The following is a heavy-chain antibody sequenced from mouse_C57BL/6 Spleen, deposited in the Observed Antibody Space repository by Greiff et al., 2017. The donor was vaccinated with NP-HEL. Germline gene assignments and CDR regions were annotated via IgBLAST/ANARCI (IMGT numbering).Heavy chain of an antibody. CDR3: ARDSSGYDAMDY. CDR1: GFTFSDYG. J-gene: IGHJ4*01. Sequence: EVQGVESGGGLVKPGGSLKLSCAASGFTFSDYGMHWVRQAPEMGLEWVAYISSGSSTIYYADTVKGRFTISRDNAKNTLFLQMTSLRSEDTAMYYCARDSSGYDAMDYWGQGTSVTVSS. V-gene: IGHV5-17*01. CDR2: ISSGSSTI. D-gene: IGHD3-2*02.